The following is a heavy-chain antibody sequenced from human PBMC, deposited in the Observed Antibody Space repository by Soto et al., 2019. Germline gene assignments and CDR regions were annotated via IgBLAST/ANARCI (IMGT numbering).Heavy chain of an antibody. V-gene: IGHV3-74*01. CDR1: GFTFSDYW. J-gene: IGHJ4*02. CDR3: TKEYIVGTTWGYFES. Sequence: EVQLLESGGGLVQPGGSLRLSCEASGFTFSDYWMHWVRQAPGKGLVWVSRINSDGSTTDYADSVKGRFTISRDNAKNTVFLLMNSLKTEDTALYYCTKEYIVGTTWGYFESWGQGALVIVSS. D-gene: IGHD1-1*01. CDR2: INSDGSTT.